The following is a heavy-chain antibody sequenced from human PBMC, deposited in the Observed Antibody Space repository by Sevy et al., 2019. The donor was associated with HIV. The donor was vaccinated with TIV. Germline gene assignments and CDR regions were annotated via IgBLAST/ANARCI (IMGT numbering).Heavy chain of an antibody. CDR1: GFTFGDYA. V-gene: IGHV3-49*03. J-gene: IGHJ4*02. CDR3: TRGYYYDSSGYSDY. Sequence: GGSLRLSCTGSGFTFGDYAMSWYRQAPGVGLEWVGFIRSKDYGGATEDAASVKGRFTISRDDSKSIADLQMNSLKTEDTAVYYCTRGYYYDSSGYSDYWGQGTLVTVSS. CDR2: IRSKDYGGAT. D-gene: IGHD3-22*01.